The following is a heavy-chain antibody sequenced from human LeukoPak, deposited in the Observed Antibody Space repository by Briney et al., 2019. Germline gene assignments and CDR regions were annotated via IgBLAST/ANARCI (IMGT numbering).Heavy chain of an antibody. CDR3: AVIGSCYHY. D-gene: IGHD2-15*01. J-gene: IGHJ4*02. V-gene: IGHV4-34*01. CDR1: GGSFSGYY. Sequence: PSETLSLTCAVYGGSFSGYYWSWIRQPPGKGLEWIGEINHSGSTNYNPSLKSRVTISVDTSKNQFSLKLSSVTAADTAVYYCAVIGSCYHYWGQGTLVTVSS. CDR2: INHSGST.